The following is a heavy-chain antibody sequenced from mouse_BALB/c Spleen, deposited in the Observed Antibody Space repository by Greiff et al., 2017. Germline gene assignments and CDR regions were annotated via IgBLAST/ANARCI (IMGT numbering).Heavy chain of an antibody. V-gene: IGHV5-17*02. Sequence: DVKLVESGGGLVQPGGSRKLSCAASGFTFSSFGMHWVRQAPEKGLEWVAYISSGSSTIYYADTVKGRFTISRDNPKNTLFLQMTSLRSEDTAMYYCARVYYGNFFDYWGQGTTLTVSS. CDR1: GFTFSSFG. D-gene: IGHD2-1*01. J-gene: IGHJ2*01. CDR3: ARVYYGNFFDY. CDR2: ISSGSSTI.